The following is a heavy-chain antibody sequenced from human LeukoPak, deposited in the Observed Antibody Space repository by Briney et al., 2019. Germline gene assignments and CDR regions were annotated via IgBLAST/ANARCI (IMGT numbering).Heavy chain of an antibody. J-gene: IGHJ3*02. CDR2: ISGSGGST. D-gene: IGHD3-3*01. CDR1: GFTLSNYW. V-gene: IGHV3-23*01. CDR3: AKVGRFAIFGVVILEAFDI. Sequence: GGSLRLSCAASGFTLSNYWMSWVRQAPGKGLEWVSAISGSGGSTYYADSVKGRFTISRDNSKNTLYLQMNSLRAEDTAVYYCAKVGRFAIFGVVILEAFDIWGQGTMVTVSS.